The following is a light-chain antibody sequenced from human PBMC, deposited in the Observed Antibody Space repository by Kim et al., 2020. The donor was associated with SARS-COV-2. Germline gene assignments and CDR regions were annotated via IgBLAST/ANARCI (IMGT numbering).Light chain of an antibody. Sequence: SYELTQPPSVSVSPGQTASISCSGANLGNKYAFWFQQKPGQSPILVIYQARNRPSGIPERFSGSNSGNTATLTISGTQAMDEADYYCQAWDGTTAVFGTG. CDR1: NLGNKY. J-gene: IGLJ1*01. CDR2: QAR. V-gene: IGLV3-1*01. CDR3: QAWDGTTAV.